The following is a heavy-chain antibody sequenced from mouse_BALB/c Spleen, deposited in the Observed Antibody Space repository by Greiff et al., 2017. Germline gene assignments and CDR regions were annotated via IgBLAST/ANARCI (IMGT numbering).Heavy chain of an antibody. D-gene: IGHD1-1*01. CDR3: AKGISDYYGSSYFDY. Sequence: QVQLKQSGPGLVAPSQSLSITCTVSGFSLTDYGVSWIRQPPGKGLEWLGVIWGGGSTYYNSALKSRLSISKDNSKSQVFLKMNSLQTDDTAMYYCAKGISDYYGSSYFDYWGQGTTLTVSS. J-gene: IGHJ2*01. CDR2: IWGGGST. V-gene: IGHV2-6-5*01. CDR1: GFSLTDYG.